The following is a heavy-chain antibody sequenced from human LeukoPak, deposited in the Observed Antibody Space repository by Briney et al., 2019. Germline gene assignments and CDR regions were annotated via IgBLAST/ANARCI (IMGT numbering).Heavy chain of an antibody. J-gene: IGHJ5*02. CDR3: AKLASRTAAVILVPP. V-gene: IGHV3-23*01. CDR2: ISGSGSRT. CDR1: GFFFSSYA. Sequence: QSGGSLRLSCAASGFFFSSYAMSWVRQAPGKGLECVSSISGSGSRTDYADSVKGRFTNSRDNSKNTLYLQMNSLRAEDTAVYYCAKLASRTAAVILVPPGGKEPLVTVPS. D-gene: IGHD6-13*01.